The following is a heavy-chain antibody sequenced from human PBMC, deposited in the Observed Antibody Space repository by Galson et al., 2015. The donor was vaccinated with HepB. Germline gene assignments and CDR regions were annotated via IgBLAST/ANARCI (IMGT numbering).Heavy chain of an antibody. J-gene: IGHJ6*02. D-gene: IGHD3-9*01. Sequence: SLRLSCAASGFTFSSYGMHWVRQAPGKGLEWVAVIWYDGSNKYYADSVKGRFTISRDNSKNTLYMQMNSLRAEDTAVYYCRGNFISLDWLLWGGGYYYYGMDVWGQGTTVTVSS. CDR2: IWYDGSNK. CDR3: RGNFISLDWLLWGGGYYYYGMDV. V-gene: IGHV3-33*01. CDR1: GFTFSSYG.